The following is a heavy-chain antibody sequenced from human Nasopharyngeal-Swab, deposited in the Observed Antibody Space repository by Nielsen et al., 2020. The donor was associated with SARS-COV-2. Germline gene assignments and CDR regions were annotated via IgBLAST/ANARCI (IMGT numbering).Heavy chain of an antibody. CDR3: ARGAYSSGWYDY. CDR1: GGSISSSSYY. CDR2: IYYSGST. Sequence: SETLSLTCTVPGGSISSSSYYWGWIRQPPGKGLEWIGSIYYSGSTYYNPSLKSRVTISVDTSKNQFSLKLSSVTAADTAVYYCARGAYSSGWYDYWGQGTLVTVSS. V-gene: IGHV4-39*01. J-gene: IGHJ4*02. D-gene: IGHD6-19*01.